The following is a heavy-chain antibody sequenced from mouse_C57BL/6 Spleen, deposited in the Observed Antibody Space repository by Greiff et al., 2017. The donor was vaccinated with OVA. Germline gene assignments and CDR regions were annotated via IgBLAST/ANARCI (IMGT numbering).Heavy chain of an antibody. V-gene: IGHV7-3*01. J-gene: IGHJ4*01. CDR1: GFTFTDYY. D-gene: IGHD1-1*01. Sequence: EVMLVESGGGLVQPGGSLSLSCAASGFTFTDYYMSWVRQPPGKALEWLGFIRNKANGYTTEYSASVKGRFTISRDNSQSILYLQMNALRAEDSATYYCARYKITTVVAMDAMDYWGQGTSVTVSS. CDR3: ARYKITTVVAMDAMDY. CDR2: IRNKANGYTT.